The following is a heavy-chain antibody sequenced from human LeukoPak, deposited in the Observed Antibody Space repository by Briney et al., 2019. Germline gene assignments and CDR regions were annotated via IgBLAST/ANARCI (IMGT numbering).Heavy chain of an antibody. J-gene: IGHJ4*02. Sequence: GGSLRLSCAASGFTFSSYEMNWVRQAQGKGVEWVSYISSSGSTIYYADSVNSPFTISTNNTNHSLYLQTNSLTAEHTAVYYCAKVRMGFDYWGQGTLVTVSS. V-gene: IGHV3-48*03. CDR1: GFTFSSYE. D-gene: IGHD2-8*01. CDR3: AKVRMGFDY. CDR2: ISSSGSTI.